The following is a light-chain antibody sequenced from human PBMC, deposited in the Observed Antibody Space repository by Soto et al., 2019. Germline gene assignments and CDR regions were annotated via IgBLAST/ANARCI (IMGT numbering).Light chain of an antibody. J-gene: IGKJ4*01. Sequence: EIVMTQSPATLSVSPGERATLSCRASQSVSSNLAWYQQKPGQALRLLSYGATTRATGIPARFSGSGSGTEFTRTISSLQSEDFAVYYCQQYNNWPRLTFGGGTKVDI. CDR1: QSVSSN. V-gene: IGKV3-15*01. CDR2: GAT. CDR3: QQYNNWPRLT.